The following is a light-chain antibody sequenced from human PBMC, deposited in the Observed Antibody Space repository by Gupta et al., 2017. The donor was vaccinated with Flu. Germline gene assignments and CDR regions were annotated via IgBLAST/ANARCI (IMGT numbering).Light chain of an antibody. CDR2: EGA. CDR1: SSDVGNYNL. J-gene: IGLJ2*01. V-gene: IGLV2-23*03. Sequence: SITISCTGTSSDVGNYNLVSWYQQHPGKAPKLMIYEGAKRPSGVSTRFSGSKSGNTASLTISGLQTEDEADYYCCSYTGTHTFVFGGGTKVTVL. CDR3: CSYTGTHTFV.